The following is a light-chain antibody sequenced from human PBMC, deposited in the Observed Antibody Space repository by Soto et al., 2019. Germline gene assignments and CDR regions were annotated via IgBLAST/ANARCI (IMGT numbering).Light chain of an antibody. CDR1: RSDVGSYNV. V-gene: IGLV2-23*02. CDR2: EVS. CDR3: CSYAGSSTFVV. Sequence: QSVLTQPASVSGSPGQSITISCTGTRSDVGSYNVVSWYRQHPGKAPKLMMYEVSKRPSGVSNRFSGAKSGNTASLTISGLQAEDEGDYYCCSYAGSSTFVVFGGGTKLTVL. J-gene: IGLJ2*01.